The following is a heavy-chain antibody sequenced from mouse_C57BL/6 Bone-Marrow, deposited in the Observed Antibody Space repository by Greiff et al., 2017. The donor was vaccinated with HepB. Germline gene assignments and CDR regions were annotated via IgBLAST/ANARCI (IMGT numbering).Heavy chain of an antibody. CDR3: ARGGDGYPYTY. Sequence: EVQLQQSGPVLVKPGASVKMSCKASGYTFTDYYMNWVKQSHGKSLEWIGVINPYNGGTSYNQKFKGKATLTVDKSSSTAYMELNSLTSEDSAVYYCARGGDGYPYTYWGQGTSVTVSS. J-gene: IGHJ4*01. D-gene: IGHD2-3*01. CDR2: INPYNGGT. CDR1: GYTFTDYY. V-gene: IGHV1-19*01.